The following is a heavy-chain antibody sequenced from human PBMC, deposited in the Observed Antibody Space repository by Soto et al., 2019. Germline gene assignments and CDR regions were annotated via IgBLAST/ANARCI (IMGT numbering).Heavy chain of an antibody. J-gene: IGHJ5*02. CDR2: IYYSGST. Sequence: SETLSLTCTVSGGSISSYYWSWIRQPPGKGLEWIGYIYYSGSTNYNPSLKSRVTISVDTSKNQFSLKLSSVTAADTAVYYCARSWLQRIFWFEPWGQGTLVTVSS. V-gene: IGHV4-59*01. CDR1: GGSISSYY. D-gene: IGHD5-12*01. CDR3: ARSWLQRIFWFEP.